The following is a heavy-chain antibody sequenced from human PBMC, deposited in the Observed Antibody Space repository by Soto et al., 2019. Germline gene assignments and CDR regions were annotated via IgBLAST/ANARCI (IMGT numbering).Heavy chain of an antibody. J-gene: IGHJ6*02. CDR3: ARDYGATGYYYDDMGD. D-gene: IGHD4-17*01. V-gene: IGHV1-18*01. Sequence: ASVKVSCKTSGYTFTSYGISWVRQAPGQGLEWMGWISAYNGNTNYAQKLQGRVTMTTDTSTSTAYFELRSLRADDTAVYYCARDYGATGYYYDDMGDWGQGTTVTVCS. CDR2: ISAYNGNT. CDR1: GYTFTSYG.